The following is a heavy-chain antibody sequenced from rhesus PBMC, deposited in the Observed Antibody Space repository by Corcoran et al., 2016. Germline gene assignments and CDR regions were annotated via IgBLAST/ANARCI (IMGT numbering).Heavy chain of an antibody. CDR2: IYGNRPST. D-gene: IGHD2-39*01. J-gene: IGHJ3*01. CDR3: ARGGASAAFDF. Sequence: QVKLQQWGEGLVKPSETLSLTCAVYGGSISGYYYWSWIRQPAGKGLEWIGYIYGNRPSTNYNPSLKNRVTISKATSKNQFSLKLSSVTAADTAVYYCARGGASAAFDFWGQGLRVTVSS. V-gene: IGHV4-73*01. CDR1: GGSISGYYY.